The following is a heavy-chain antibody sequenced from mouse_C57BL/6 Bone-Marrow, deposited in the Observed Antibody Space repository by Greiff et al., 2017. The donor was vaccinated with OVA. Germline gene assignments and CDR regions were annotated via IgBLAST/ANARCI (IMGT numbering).Heavy chain of an antibody. CDR3: ARGESFAY. J-gene: IGHJ3*01. CDR2: ISNGGGST. V-gene: IGHV5-12*01. Sequence: EVKVVESGGGLVQPGGSLKLSCAASGFTFSDYYMYWVRQTPEKRLEWVAYISNGGGSTYYPDTVKGRFTISRDNAKNTLYLQMSRLKSEDTAMYYCARGESFAYWGQGTLVTVSA. CDR1: GFTFSDYY.